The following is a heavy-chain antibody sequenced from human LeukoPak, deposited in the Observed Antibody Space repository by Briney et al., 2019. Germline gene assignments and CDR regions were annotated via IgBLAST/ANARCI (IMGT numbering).Heavy chain of an antibody. V-gene: IGHV5-51*01. J-gene: IGHJ4*02. D-gene: IGHD3-22*01. Sequence: GESLKISCKGSGYSFTSYWIGWVRQMPGKGLEWMGIIYPGDSDTRYSPSFQGQVTISADKSISTAYLQWGSLKASDTAMYYCARPSYYYDSSGYYLGYWGQGTLVTVSS. CDR3: ARPSYYYDSSGYYLGY. CDR2: IYPGDSDT. CDR1: GYSFTSYW.